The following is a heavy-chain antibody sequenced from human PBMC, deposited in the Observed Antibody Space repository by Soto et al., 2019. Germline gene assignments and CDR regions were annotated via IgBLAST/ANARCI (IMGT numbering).Heavy chain of an antibody. CDR1: GYTFINYY. V-gene: IGHV1-46*01. CDR3: ARDLAAGDY. Sequence: QVQLVQSGAEVKKPGASVKLSCKTSGYTFINYYIHWVRQAPGQGLEWMGIFNPTSGSTNYAQKFQGRVTLTMDTSTRTVYMELSSLRFDDTAVYYCARDLAAGDYWGQGTLVTVSS. CDR2: FNPTSGST. J-gene: IGHJ4*02. D-gene: IGHD6-13*01.